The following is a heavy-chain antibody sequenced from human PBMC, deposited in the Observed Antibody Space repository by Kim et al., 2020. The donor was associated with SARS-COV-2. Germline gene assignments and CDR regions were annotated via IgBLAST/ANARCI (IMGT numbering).Heavy chain of an antibody. J-gene: IGHJ4*01. CDR3: ARDRITSIGDRTAHDH. D-gene: IGHD3-3*01. Sequence: ASVKVSCKASGYTFTGYDMHWVRQAPGQGLEWMGRINPNSGDTDYAQKFQGRVTMTRNTSISTAYMELSRLRSDDTAVYYCARDRITSIGDRTAHDHWGQ. CDR2: INPNSGDT. V-gene: IGHV1-2*06. CDR1: GYTFTGYD.